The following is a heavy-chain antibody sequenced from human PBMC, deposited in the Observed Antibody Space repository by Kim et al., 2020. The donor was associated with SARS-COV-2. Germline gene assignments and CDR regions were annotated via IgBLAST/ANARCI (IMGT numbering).Heavy chain of an antibody. V-gene: IGHV1-18*01. D-gene: IGHD2-21*01. J-gene: IGHJ4*01. CDR1: GDIFTKYG. CDR2: ISAYSGNR. CDR3: ARGRTSIYDGGY. Sequence: ASVKVSCKALGDIFTKYGFIWVRQAPGQGFEWMGWISAYSGNRNYGQKFQGRVTMTTDSYTSTAYMELRSLRFDDTAVYYCARGRTSIYDGGYWGDRTM.